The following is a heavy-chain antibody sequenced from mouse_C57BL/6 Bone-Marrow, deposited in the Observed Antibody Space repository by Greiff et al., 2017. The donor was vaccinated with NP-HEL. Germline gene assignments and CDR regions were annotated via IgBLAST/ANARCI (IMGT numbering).Heavy chain of an antibody. Sequence: QVQLQQPGAELVKPGASVKLSCKASGYTFTSYWMHWVKQRPGQGLEWIGMIHPNSGSTNYNEKFKSKATLTVDKSSSTAYMQLSSLTSEDSVVYYCARELRFYYFDYWGQGTTLTVSS. D-gene: IGHD1-1*01. CDR3: ARELRFYYFDY. J-gene: IGHJ2*01. CDR1: GYTFTSYW. CDR2: IHPNSGST. V-gene: IGHV1-64*01.